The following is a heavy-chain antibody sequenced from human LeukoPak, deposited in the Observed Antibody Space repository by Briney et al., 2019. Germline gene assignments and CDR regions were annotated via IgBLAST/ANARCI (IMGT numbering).Heavy chain of an antibody. CDR3: ARGLGTDKLAPFDI. CDR2: IYTSGST. J-gene: IGHJ3*02. CDR1: GGSISGYY. V-gene: IGHV4-4*07. D-gene: IGHD5-18*01. Sequence: PETLSLTCTVSGGSISGYYWSWIRQPAGKGLEWIGRIYTSGSTNYNPSLKSRVTIAVDTSKNQLSLKLSSVTAADTAVYYCARGLGTDKLAPFDIWGQGTTVTVSS.